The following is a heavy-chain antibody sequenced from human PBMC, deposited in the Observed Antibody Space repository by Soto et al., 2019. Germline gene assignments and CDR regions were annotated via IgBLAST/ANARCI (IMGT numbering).Heavy chain of an antibody. CDR1: GFTFDDYG. CDR3: ARDRDSSGYYWFDP. J-gene: IGHJ5*02. Sequence: GGSLRLSCAASGFTFDDYGMSWVRQAPGKGLEWVAGINWNGGSTGYADSVKGRFTISRDNAKNSLYLQMNSLRAEDTALYHCARDRDSSGYYWFDPWGQGTLVTVSS. V-gene: IGHV3-20*01. CDR2: INWNGGST. D-gene: IGHD3-22*01.